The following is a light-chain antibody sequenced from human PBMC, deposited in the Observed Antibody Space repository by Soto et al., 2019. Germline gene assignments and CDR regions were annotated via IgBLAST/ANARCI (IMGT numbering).Light chain of an antibody. J-gene: IGKJ2*03. CDR3: QQSYLSLQS. V-gene: IGKV1-39*01. CDR1: QTFNNY. CDR2: AAS. Sequence: DVQMTQSPSSLSASVGDTVTITCRAGQTFNNYLNWYQHKPGKAPKLLIYAASSLQSGVPSRFTASASGTDFTLTIINLQPEDFATYYCQQSYLSLQSFGQGTKFQI.